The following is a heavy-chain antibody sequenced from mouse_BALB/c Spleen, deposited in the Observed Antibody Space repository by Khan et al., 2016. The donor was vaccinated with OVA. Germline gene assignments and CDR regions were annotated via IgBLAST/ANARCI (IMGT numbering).Heavy chain of an antibody. Sequence: QVQLKQSGPGLVAPSQSLSITCTVSGFSLTSYGVHWVRQPPGKGPEWLGVIWAGGSTNYNSALMSRLSISKDNSKSQVFLKMNSLQPDATAIYYCARLEDIWGQGTTLTVSS. D-gene: IGHD1-3*01. CDR2: IWAGGST. CDR3: ARLEDI. V-gene: IGHV2-9*02. CDR1: GFSLTSYG. J-gene: IGHJ2*01.